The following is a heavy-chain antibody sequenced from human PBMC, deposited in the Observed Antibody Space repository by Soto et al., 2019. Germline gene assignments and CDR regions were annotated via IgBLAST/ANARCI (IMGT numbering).Heavy chain of an antibody. CDR2: IHHSGTT. Sequence: PSETLSLTCKVSGGSISSEYWTWIRQPPGKGLEWIGYIHHSGTTNYNPSLKSRVTISVDTSKNQFSLKLISVTAADTAVYYCARDPLRVTEPGTRFDPWGQGTLVTVSS. D-gene: IGHD1-1*01. CDR1: GGSISSEY. V-gene: IGHV4-59*01. J-gene: IGHJ5*02. CDR3: ARDPLRVTEPGTRFDP.